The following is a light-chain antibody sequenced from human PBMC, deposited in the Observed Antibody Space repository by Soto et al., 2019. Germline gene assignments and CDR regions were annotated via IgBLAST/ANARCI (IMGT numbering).Light chain of an antibody. V-gene: IGKV3-20*01. CDR1: QNINSRY. CDR2: GAS. CDR3: QQLGSTPRFT. J-gene: IGKJ3*01. Sequence: EIVLTQSPGTLSLSLGERATLSCRASQNINSRYLAWYQQKPGQAPRLLIYGASIKATVIPDRFSGSGSAREVTLTISSLEPEDFAVYYCQQLGSTPRFTFGPGTKVDIK.